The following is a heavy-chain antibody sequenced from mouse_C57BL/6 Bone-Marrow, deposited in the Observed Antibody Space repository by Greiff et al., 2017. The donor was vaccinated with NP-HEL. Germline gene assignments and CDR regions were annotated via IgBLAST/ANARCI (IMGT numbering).Heavy chain of an antibody. J-gene: IGHJ3*01. V-gene: IGHV5-4*01. D-gene: IGHD4-1*01. CDR1: GFTFSSYA. CDR3: ARDYAWFLPGTWFAY. CDR2: ICDGGSYT. Sequence: EVQVVESGGGLVKPGGSLKISCAASGFTFSSYAMSWVRQTPEKRLEWVATICDGGSYTYYPDNVKGRFTLSRDNTKNNLYLQMSHLTSEDTAMYYCARDYAWFLPGTWFAYWGQGTLVTVSA.